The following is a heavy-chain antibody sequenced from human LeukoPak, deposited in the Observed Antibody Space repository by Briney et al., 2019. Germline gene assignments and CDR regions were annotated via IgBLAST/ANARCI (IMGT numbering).Heavy chain of an antibody. D-gene: IGHD3-22*01. CDR3: ARRSSFYYESRGYCFSDY. Sequence: GGSLRLSCAASGLTFSSYSMNWVRQAPGKGLEWVSHISCGSSTIYYADSVKGRFTISRDNAKNSLYLQVNSLRDEDTAVYYCARRSSFYYESRGYCFSDYWGQGMLVTVS. CDR2: ISCGSSTI. V-gene: IGHV3-48*02. CDR1: GLTFSSYS. J-gene: IGHJ4*02.